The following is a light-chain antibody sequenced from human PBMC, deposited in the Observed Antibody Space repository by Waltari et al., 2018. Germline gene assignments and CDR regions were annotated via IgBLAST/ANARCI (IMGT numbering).Light chain of an antibody. CDR2: RDD. Sequence: SYEVTQPPSVSVSPRQRATITCSGEKLGRKYVSWYQQKSGQSPVLLIYRDDKRPSGIPARCSGSNSGNTATLTISGTQPMDEANYYCQAVDSSAFVFGAGTKVTVL. V-gene: IGLV3-1*01. J-gene: IGLJ1*01. CDR3: QAVDSSAFV. CDR1: KLGRKY.